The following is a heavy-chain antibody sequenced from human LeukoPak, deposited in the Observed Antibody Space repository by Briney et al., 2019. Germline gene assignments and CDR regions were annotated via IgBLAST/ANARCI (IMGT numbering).Heavy chain of an antibody. V-gene: IGHV1-69*04. J-gene: IGHJ4*02. CDR2: IIPILGIA. CDR1: GGTFSSYV. CDR3: ARGPGPYCGGGSCYRGY. Sequence: ASVKVSCKASGGTFSSYVISWVRQAPGQGLEWMGRIIPILGIANYAQKFQGRVTITADKSTSTAYMELSSLRSEDTAVYYCARGPGPYCGGGSCYRGYWGQGTLVTVSS. D-gene: IGHD2-15*01.